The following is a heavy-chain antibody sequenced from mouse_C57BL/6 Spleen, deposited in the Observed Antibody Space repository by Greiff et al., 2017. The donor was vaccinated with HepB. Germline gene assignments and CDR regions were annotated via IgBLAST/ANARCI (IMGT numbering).Heavy chain of an antibody. D-gene: IGHD1-1*01. CDR2: INPYNGGT. CDR3: ARDYYGSSGAWFAY. J-gene: IGHJ3*01. Sequence: EVQLQQSGPVLVKPGASVKMSCKASGYTFTDYYMNWVKQSHGKSLEWIGVINPYNGGTSYNQKFKGKATLTVDKSSSTAYMELNSLTSEDSAVYYCARDYYGSSGAWFAYWGQGTLVTVSA. V-gene: IGHV1-19*01. CDR1: GYTFTDYY.